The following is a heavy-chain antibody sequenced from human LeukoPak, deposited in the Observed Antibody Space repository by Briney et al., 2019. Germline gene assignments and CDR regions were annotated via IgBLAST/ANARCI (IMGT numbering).Heavy chain of an antibody. D-gene: IGHD3-22*01. V-gene: IGHV1/OR15-2*02. CDR1: EYTFTGYY. Sequence: ASVKVSCKASEYTFTGYYMQWVRQAPGQGLAWMGWINPYSVNTNYAQKLQGRVTMTTDTSTSTAYMELSSLRSDDTGVYACAGDAGYYNDCNGYVFQSGRWLDPGGQGNLVTVS. CDR3: AGDAGYYNDCNGYVFQSGRWLDP. CDR2: INPYSVNT. J-gene: IGHJ5*02.